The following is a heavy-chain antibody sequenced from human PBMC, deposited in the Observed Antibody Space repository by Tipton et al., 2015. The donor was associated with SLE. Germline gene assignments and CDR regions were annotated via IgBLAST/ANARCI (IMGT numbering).Heavy chain of an antibody. CDR3: ARGPTPVDP. J-gene: IGHJ5*02. Sequence: GLVKPSETLSLTCTVSRGSISRGGYYWSWIRQHPGKGLEWIGYIYYSGSTLSNPSLKSRATISVDTSTNQFSLKLASVTAADTAVYYCARGPTPVDPWGQGTLVIVSS. V-gene: IGHV4-31*03. CDR2: IYYSGST. CDR1: RGSISRGGYY.